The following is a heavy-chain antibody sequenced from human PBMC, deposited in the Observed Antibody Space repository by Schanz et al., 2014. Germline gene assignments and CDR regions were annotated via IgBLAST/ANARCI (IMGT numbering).Heavy chain of an antibody. J-gene: IGHJ3*02. D-gene: IGHD2-2*01. Sequence: QVQLQESGPGLVKPSQTLSLSCDVSGGSISSGGYSWSWIRQPPGKRLEWIGYVYGSGSTSYKPSRKRRVFISVDRSKNQFALRLYSVTAADTAVYFCARGYQLFDDAFDIWGQGKMVTVSS. CDR2: VYGSGST. CDR1: GGSISSGGYS. V-gene: IGHV4-30-4*07. CDR3: ARGYQLFDDAFDI.